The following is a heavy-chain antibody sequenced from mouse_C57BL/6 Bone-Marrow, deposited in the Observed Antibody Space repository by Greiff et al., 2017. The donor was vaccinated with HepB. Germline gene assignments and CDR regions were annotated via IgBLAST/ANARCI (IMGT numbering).Heavy chain of an antibody. CDR3: VYYSNKDYAMDY. CDR2: IHPSDSDT. D-gene: IGHD2-5*01. V-gene: IGHV1-74*01. J-gene: IGHJ4*01. CDR1: GYTFTSYW. Sequence: VQLQQPGAELVKPGASVKVSCKASGYTFTSYWMHWVKQRPGQGLEWIGRIHPSDSDTNYNQKFKGKATLTVDKSSSTAYMQLSSLTSEDSAVYYCVYYSNKDYAMDYWGQGTSVTVSS.